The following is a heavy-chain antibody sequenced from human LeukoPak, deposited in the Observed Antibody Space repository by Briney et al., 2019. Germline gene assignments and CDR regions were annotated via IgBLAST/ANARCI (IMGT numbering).Heavy chain of an antibody. Sequence: GRSLRLSCAASGFTFSTYAMHWVRQAPGKRLEWVRRIKSKADAGTTDYAAPVKGRFTISRDDSKNTLYLQMNSLKTEDTAVYYCATDGGSTGYYGRSDYWGQGTLVTVSS. CDR3: ATDGGSTGYYGRSDY. V-gene: IGHV3-15*01. CDR1: GFTFSTYA. J-gene: IGHJ4*02. D-gene: IGHD3-22*01. CDR2: IKSKADAGTT.